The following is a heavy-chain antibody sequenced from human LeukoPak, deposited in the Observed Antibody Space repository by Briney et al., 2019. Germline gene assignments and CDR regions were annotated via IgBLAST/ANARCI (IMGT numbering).Heavy chain of an antibody. J-gene: IGHJ6*03. CDR2: IIPIFGTA. D-gene: IGHD3-10*01. Sequence: SVTVSCKASGYTFTSYAISWVRQAPGQGIEWMGGIIPIFGTANYAQKFQGRVTITADESTSTAYMELSSLRSEDTAVYYCARGELLYGDYYYYMDVWGKGTTVTISS. CDR1: GYTFTSYA. V-gene: IGHV1-69*13. CDR3: ARGELLYGDYYYYMDV.